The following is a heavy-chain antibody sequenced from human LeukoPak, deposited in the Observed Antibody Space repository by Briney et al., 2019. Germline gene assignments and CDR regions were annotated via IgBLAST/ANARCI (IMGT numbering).Heavy chain of an antibody. CDR2: ISAYNGNT. V-gene: IGHV1-18*01. Sequence: GASVKVSCKASGYTFTSYGISWVRQAPGQGLEWMGWISAYNGNTNYAQKLQGRVTMTTDTSTSTAYMELRSLRSDDTAVYYCARDSPTKECNGGSCGDYWGQGTPVTVSS. CDR1: GYTFTSYG. CDR3: ARDSPTKECNGGSCGDY. D-gene: IGHD2-15*01. J-gene: IGHJ4*02.